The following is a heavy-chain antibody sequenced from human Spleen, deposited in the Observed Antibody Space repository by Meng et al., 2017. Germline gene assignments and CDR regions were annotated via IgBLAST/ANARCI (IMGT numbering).Heavy chain of an antibody. Sequence: QVHLQESGPGLVKPSQTLSLTCTVSGGSIRSGGYYWSWIRQHPGKGLEWIGYIYHSGSTYYNPSLKSRLTISIDTSKNQFSLNLNSVTAADTAVYYCAASGDSYGVEHFHHWGQGTLVTVSS. CDR1: GGSIRSGGYY. D-gene: IGHD5-18*01. CDR3: AASGDSYGVEHFHH. J-gene: IGHJ1*01. CDR2: IYHSGST. V-gene: IGHV4-31*03.